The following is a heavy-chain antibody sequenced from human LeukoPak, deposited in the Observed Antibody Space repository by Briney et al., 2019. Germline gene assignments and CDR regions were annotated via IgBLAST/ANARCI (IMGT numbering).Heavy chain of an antibody. CDR3: ARDPRWLTPDCTSTSCYENYFDP. D-gene: IGHD2-2*01. CDR2: IFHSGSA. Sequence: SETLSLTCSVSGYSISSGYQWAWIRQSPGKGLEWIGSIFHSGSAHYNPTLKSRVTISVDTSRNQFSLKLNSVSATDTAVYYCARDPRWLTPDCTSTSCYENYFDPWGQGTLVTVSS. CDR1: GYSISSGYQ. V-gene: IGHV4-38-2*02. J-gene: IGHJ5*02.